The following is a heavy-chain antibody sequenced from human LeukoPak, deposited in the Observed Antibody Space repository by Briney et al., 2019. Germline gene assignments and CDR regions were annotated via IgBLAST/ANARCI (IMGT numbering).Heavy chain of an antibody. V-gene: IGHV4-59*11. J-gene: IGHJ3*01. CDR1: GGSINYHY. CDR3: ARLLDNDSSGYPDTFDV. D-gene: IGHD3-22*01. Sequence: SETLSLTCTVSGGSINYHYWSWIRQPPGKGLEWIGFIYYSGATNYNPSLQSRITISVDTSKNHFSLKVTSVTAADTAVYYCARLLDNDSSGYPDTFDVWGQGTMVTVSS. CDR2: IYYSGAT.